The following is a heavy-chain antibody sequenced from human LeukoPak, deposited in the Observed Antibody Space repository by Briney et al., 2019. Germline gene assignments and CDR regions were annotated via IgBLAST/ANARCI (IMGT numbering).Heavy chain of an antibody. CDR3: ARELVRNQLLTGLDP. Sequence: GSLRLSCAASGFTFSSYAMHWVRQAPGKGLEWVAVISYDGSNKYYADSVKGRFTISRDNSKNTLYLQMNSLRAEDTAVYYCARELVRNQLLTGLDPWGQGTLVTVSS. CDR1: GFTFSSYA. CDR2: ISYDGSNK. J-gene: IGHJ5*02. V-gene: IGHV3-30*04. D-gene: IGHD2-2*01.